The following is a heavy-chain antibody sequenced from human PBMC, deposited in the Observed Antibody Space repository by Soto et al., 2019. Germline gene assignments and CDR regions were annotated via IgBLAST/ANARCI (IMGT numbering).Heavy chain of an antibody. Sequence: GGSLRLSCAASRFTFSGYWMSWVRQAPGKGLEWVANIKQDGGETYYVDSVRGRFTISRDNAKNSLYLQMNSLRAEDTAVYYCAKDGVSGSYYFYFDSWGQGALVTVSS. CDR1: RFTFSGYW. D-gene: IGHD1-26*01. CDR3: AKDGVSGSYYFYFDS. CDR2: IKQDGGET. V-gene: IGHV3-7*03. J-gene: IGHJ4*02.